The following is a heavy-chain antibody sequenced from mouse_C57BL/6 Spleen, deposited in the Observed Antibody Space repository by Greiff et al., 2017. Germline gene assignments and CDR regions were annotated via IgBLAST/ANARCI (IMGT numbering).Heavy chain of an antibody. J-gene: IGHJ1*03. CDR2: ISSGGSYT. CDR3: ARQNYYGSSYGYFDV. CDR1: GFTFSSYG. V-gene: IGHV5-6*01. D-gene: IGHD1-1*01. Sequence: EVMLVESGGDLVKPGGSLKLSCAASGFTFSSYGMSWVRQTPDKRLEWVATISSGGSYTYYPDSVKGRFTISSDKAKNTLYLQMSSLKSEDTAMYYCARQNYYGSSYGYFDVWGTGTTVTVAS.